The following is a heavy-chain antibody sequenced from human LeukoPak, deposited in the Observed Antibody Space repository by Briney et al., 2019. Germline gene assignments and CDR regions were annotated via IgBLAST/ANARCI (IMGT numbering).Heavy chain of an antibody. CDR2: ISYDGSNK. Sequence: GGSLRLSCAASRFIFRLYGMHGLGQAPGQGLEWVAVISYDGSNKYYADSVKGRFTISRDNSKNTLYLQMNSLRAEDTAVYYCVEDPLGWVSQSDFDYWGQGTLVTVSS. D-gene: IGHD6-19*01. CDR1: RFIFRLYG. J-gene: IGHJ4*02. V-gene: IGHV3-30*18. CDR3: VEDPLGWVSQSDFDY.